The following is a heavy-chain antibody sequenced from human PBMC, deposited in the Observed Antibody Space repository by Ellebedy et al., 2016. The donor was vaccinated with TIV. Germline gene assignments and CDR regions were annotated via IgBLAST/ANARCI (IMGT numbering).Heavy chain of an antibody. J-gene: IGHJ4*02. D-gene: IGHD6-19*01. CDR2: INPSGGST. Sequence: AASVKVSCKTSGYTFSSYDIHWVRQAPGQGLEWMGIINPSGGSTSYAQKLQGRVTMTRDTSTSTVYMELSSLRSDDTAVYYCARMYSSGSYYFDYWGQGTLVTVSS. CDR3: ARMYSSGSYYFDY. CDR1: GYTFSSYD. V-gene: IGHV1-46*04.